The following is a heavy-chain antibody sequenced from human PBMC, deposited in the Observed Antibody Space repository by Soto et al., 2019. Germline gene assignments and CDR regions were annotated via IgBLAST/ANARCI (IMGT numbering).Heavy chain of an antibody. J-gene: IGHJ4*02. CDR1: GFTVRSNY. V-gene: IGHV3-53*01. Sequence: GSLRLSCAASGFTVRSNYMSWVRQAPGKGLEWVLVIYSGGSTFYADSVKGRFTISRDNSKNMVYLQMNRMTAEDTAVYYCAREWPHLDCWGQGTLVTVSS. CDR3: AREWPHLDC. CDR2: IYSGGST.